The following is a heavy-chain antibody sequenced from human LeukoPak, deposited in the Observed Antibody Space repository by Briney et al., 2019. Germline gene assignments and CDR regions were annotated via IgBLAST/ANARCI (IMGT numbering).Heavy chain of an antibody. CDR1: GFTFSSYA. V-gene: IGHV3-23*01. Sequence: GGSLRLSCAASGFTFSSYAMSWVRQAPGKGLEWVSAISGSGGSTYYTDSVKGRFTISRDNSKNTLYLQMNSLRAEDTAVYYCAKGRGSGSYLPDYWGQGTLVTVSS. CDR3: AKGRGSGSYLPDY. D-gene: IGHD3-10*01. CDR2: ISGSGGST. J-gene: IGHJ4*02.